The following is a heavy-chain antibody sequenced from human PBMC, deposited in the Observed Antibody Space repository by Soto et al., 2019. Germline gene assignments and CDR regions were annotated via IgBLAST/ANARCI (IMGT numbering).Heavy chain of an antibody. J-gene: IGHJ3*02. CDR1: GYNFTSYG. D-gene: IGHD3-22*01. CDR2: ISAYNGNT. V-gene: IGHV1-18*04. CDR3: ARESPSHDRSGSPPPRAFDI. Sequence: GASVKVSCKASGYNFTSYGIRQVRQAPGQGLEWMGWISAYNGNTNHAQTLQGTVTMTTDTYTSTAYTELRSLRSDDTAVYYCARESPSHDRSGSPPPRAFDIWGQGTMVTVSS.